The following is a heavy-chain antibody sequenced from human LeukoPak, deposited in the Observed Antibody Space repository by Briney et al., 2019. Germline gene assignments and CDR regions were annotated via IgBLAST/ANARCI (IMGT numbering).Heavy chain of an antibody. D-gene: IGHD2-15*01. CDR3: ARGRYCSADICSGGDAFGI. J-gene: IGHJ3*02. CDR1: GGSINNYY. Sequence: SETLSLTCTVSGGSINNYYWSWIRQPAGKGLEWIGRIYTRGSTNYNPSLNSRVTMSVDTSKNQFSLKLSSVTAADTAVYYCARGRYCSADICSGGDAFGIWGQGTMVSVSS. CDR2: IYTRGST. V-gene: IGHV4-4*07.